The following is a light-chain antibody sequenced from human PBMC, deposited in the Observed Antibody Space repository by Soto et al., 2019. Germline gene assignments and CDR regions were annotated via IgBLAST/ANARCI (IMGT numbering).Light chain of an antibody. CDR2: EAS. J-gene: IGKJ1*01. Sequence: EIVMTQSPATLSVSPGERFTLSCRVSQSVRSNLAWYQQNPGQAPRLLIYEASTRATGVPARFSGSGSGTEFTLTISGLQSEDFAVYYCQQHTVWPATFGQGTKVDIK. CDR1: QSVRSN. V-gene: IGKV3-15*01. CDR3: QQHTVWPAT.